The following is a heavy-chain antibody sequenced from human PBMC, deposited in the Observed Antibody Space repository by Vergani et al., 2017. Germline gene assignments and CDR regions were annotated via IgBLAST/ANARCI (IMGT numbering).Heavy chain of an antibody. V-gene: IGHV4-39*01. CDR3: ARGGSRGGMDV. CDR1: GGSISSSSYY. CDR2: IYYSGST. D-gene: IGHD3-10*01. Sequence: QLQLQESGPGLVKPSETLSLTCTVSGGSISSSSYYWGWIRQPPGKGLEWIGSIYYSGSTYYNPSLKSRVTISVDTSKNQFSLKLSSVTAADTAVYYCARGGSRGGMDVWGRGTTVTVSS. J-gene: IGHJ6*02.